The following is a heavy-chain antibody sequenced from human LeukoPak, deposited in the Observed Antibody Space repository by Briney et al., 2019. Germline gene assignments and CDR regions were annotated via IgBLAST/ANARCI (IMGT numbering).Heavy chain of an antibody. CDR3: ARQRDSFDI. CDR1: GYTFTSYD. D-gene: IGHD3-22*01. Sequence: ASEKVSCKASGYTFTSYDINWVRQATGQGLEWMGWMNPNSGNTDYAQKFQGRVTITRSTSMSTAYMELGSLRSEDTAVYYCARQRDSFDIWGQGTTVTVSS. V-gene: IGHV1-8*03. J-gene: IGHJ3*02. CDR2: MNPNSGNT.